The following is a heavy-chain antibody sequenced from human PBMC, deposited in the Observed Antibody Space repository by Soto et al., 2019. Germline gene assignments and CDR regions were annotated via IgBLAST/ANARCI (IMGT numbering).Heavy chain of an antibody. CDR1: GGSISSYY. J-gene: IGHJ6*03. CDR3: ARFGSSGYSYYYYYYMDV. V-gene: IGHV4-59*08. D-gene: IGHD3-3*01. Sequence: ASETLSLTCTVSGGSISSYYWSWIRQPPGKGLEWIGYIYYSGSTNYNPSLKSRVTISVDTSKNQFSLKLSSVTAADTAVYYCARFGSSGYSYYYYYYMDVWGKGTTVTVSS. CDR2: IYYSGST.